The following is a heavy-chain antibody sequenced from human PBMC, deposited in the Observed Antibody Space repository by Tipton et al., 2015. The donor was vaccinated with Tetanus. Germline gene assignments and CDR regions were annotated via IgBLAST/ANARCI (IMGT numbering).Heavy chain of an antibody. CDR1: GGSIYNYH. CDR2: ISDSGST. CDR3: ARRGGQQQMLPEFLDC. Sequence: LRLSCTVSGGSIYNYHWTWVRQSPGKAPEWIGYISDSGSTNYNPSLQSRVTITVDTSKNQFSLKLTSVTAADTAVYYCARRGGQQQMLPEFLDCWGKGTLVTVSS. V-gene: IGHV4-59*01. D-gene: IGHD6-13*01. J-gene: IGHJ4*02.